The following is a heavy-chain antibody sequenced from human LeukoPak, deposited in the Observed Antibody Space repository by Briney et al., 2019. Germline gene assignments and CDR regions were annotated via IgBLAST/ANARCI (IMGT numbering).Heavy chain of an antibody. J-gene: IGHJ6*02. CDR2: IWYDGSNK. Sequence: GGSLRLSCAASGFTFSSYGMHWVRQAPGKGLEWVAVIWYDGSNKYYADSVKGRFTISRDNSKNTLYLQMNSLRAEDTAVYYCARAKRYSSSWYEGMDVWGQGTTVTVSS. CDR3: ARAKRYSSSWYEGMDV. CDR1: GFTFSSYG. D-gene: IGHD6-13*01. V-gene: IGHV3-33*01.